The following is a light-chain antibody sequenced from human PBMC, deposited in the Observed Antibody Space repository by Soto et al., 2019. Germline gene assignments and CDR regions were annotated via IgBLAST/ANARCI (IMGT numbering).Light chain of an antibody. CDR1: QSVSSY. J-gene: IGKJ1*01. Sequence: EIVLTQSPATLSLSPGERATLSCRASQSVSSYLAWYQQKPGQAPRLLIYGASTRATGIPDRFSGSGSGTEFILTISSLQSEDFAVYSCQQYNNWPRTFGQGTKVDI. CDR2: GAS. V-gene: IGKV3-15*01. CDR3: QQYNNWPRT.